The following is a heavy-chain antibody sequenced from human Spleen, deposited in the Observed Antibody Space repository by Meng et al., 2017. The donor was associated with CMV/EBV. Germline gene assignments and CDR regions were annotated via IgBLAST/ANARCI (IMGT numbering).Heavy chain of an antibody. Sequence: ASVKVSCKASGYTFTSYYMHWVRQAPGQGLEWMGWINPNSGGTNYAQKFQGRVTMTRDTSISTAYMELSRLRSDDTAVYYCARARVGWYSTFDYWGQGTLVTVSS. CDR3: ARARVGWYSTFDY. V-gene: IGHV1-2*02. D-gene: IGHD2-15*01. J-gene: IGHJ4*02. CDR1: GYTFTSYY. CDR2: INPNSGGT.